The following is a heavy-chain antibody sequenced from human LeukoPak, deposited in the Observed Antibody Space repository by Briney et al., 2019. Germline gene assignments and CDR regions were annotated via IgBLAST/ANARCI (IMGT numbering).Heavy chain of an antibody. D-gene: IGHD3-16*02. CDR2: IYYSGST. CDR3: AREITNYVWGSYRRDAFDI. V-gene: IGHV4-38-2*02. J-gene: IGHJ3*02. Sequence: ASETLSLTCTVSGYSISSGYYWGWIRQPPGKGLEWIGSIYYSGSTYYNPSLKSRVTISVDTSKNQFSLKLSSVTAADTAVYYCAREITNYVWGSYRRDAFDIWGQGTMVTVSS. CDR1: GYSISSGYY.